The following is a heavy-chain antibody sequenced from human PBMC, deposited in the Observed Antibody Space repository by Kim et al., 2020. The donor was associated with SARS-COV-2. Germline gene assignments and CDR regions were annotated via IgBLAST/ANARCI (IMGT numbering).Heavy chain of an antibody. J-gene: IGHJ6*02. D-gene: IGHD3-3*01. CDR3: AREWAIFGVVTGIYYYYGMDV. CDR2: ISYDGSNK. V-gene: IGHV3-30-3*01. Sequence: GGSLRLSCAAYGFTFSSYAMHWVRQAPGKGLEWVAVISYDGSNKYYADSVKGRFTISRDNSKNTLYLQMNSLRAEDTAVYYCAREWAIFGVVTGIYYYYGMDVWGQGTTVTVSS. CDR1: GFTFSSYA.